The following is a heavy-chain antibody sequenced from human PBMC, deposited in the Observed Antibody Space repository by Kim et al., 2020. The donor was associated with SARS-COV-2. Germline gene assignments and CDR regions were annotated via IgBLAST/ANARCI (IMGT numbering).Heavy chain of an antibody. V-gene: IGHV4-39*01. D-gene: IGHD3-22*01. CDR1: GGSISSSFNY. CDR3: ARLPHDSSGYVDS. CDR2: VYHSGST. J-gene: IGHJ4*02. Sequence: SETLSLTCTVSGGSISSSFNYWGWIRQPPGKGLEWIGSVYHSGSTYDSPSLKSRLTVSVDTSKNEFYLKVTSVTAADTAVYFCARLPHDSSGYVDSWGPGILVTVSS.